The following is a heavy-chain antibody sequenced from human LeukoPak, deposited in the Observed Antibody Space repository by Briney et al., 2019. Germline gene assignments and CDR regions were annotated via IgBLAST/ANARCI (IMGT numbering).Heavy chain of an antibody. J-gene: IGHJ6*02. CDR3: ARSGTTSYYYYGMDV. V-gene: IGHV1-69*04. CDR1: GGTFSSYA. D-gene: IGHD1-1*01. Sequence: GASVKVSCKASGGTFSSYAISWVRQAPGQGLEWMGRIIPILGIANYAQKFQGRVTITADKSTSTAYMELSSLRSEDTAVYYCARSGTTSYYYYGMDVWGQGTTVTVSS. CDR2: IIPILGIA.